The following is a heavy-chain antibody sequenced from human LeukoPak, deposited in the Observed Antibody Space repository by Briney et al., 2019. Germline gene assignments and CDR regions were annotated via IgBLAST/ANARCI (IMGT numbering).Heavy chain of an antibody. J-gene: IGHJ4*02. CDR2: IKSKTDGGTT. CDR1: GFTFGDYA. CDR3: TTGYPLNIAAAGTGPVKSDY. V-gene: IGHV3-15*01. D-gene: IGHD6-13*01. Sequence: GGSLRLSCTASGFTFGDYAMSWVRQAPGKGLEWVGRIKSKTDGGTTDYAAPVKGRFTISRDDSKNTLYLQMNSLKTEDTAVYYCTTGYPLNIAAAGTGPVKSDYWGQGTLVTVSS.